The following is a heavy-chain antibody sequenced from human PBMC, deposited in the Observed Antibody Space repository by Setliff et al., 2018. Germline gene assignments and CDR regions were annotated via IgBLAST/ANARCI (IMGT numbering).Heavy chain of an antibody. CDR1: GGSISSSNW. CDR3: ARTNYYDSSTYFNWFDP. J-gene: IGHJ5*02. Sequence: SETLSLTCAVSGGSISSSNWWSWVRQPPGKGLEWIGEIYHSGSTYYNPSLKSRVTISVDTSKNQFSLKLSFVTAADTAVYYCARTNYYDSSTYFNWFDPWGQGTLVTV. V-gene: IGHV4-4*02. D-gene: IGHD3-22*01. CDR2: IYHSGST.